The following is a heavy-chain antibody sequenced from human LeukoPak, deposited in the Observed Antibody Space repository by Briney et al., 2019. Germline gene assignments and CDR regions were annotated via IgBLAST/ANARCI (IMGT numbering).Heavy chain of an antibody. J-gene: IGHJ4*02. D-gene: IGHD1-26*01. CDR1: GASFSGYY. CDR3: ASRQVSGRSYYFDF. V-gene: IGHV4-34*01. CDR2: INHSGSN. Sequence: SETLSLTCAVYGASFSGYYWSWIRQPPGKGLEWIGEINHSGSNNYNPSLKSRVTISVDTSKSQFSLNLTSVTAADTAVYYCASRQVSGRSYYFDFWGQGTLVTVSS.